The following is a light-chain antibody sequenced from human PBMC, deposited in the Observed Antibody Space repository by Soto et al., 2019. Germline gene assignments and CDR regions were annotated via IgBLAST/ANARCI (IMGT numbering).Light chain of an antibody. V-gene: IGKV3-15*01. CDR3: QQYHNWHPKYT. Sequence: EIVMTQSPASLSVSPGDGATLSCRASQSVASNVAWYQQKPGQGPRLLIHGASTRSVGVPARFSGSGSGPDFTLTISSLQSEDFAGYYCQQYHNWHPKYTSGQGTKLQI. J-gene: IGKJ2*01. CDR2: GAS. CDR1: QSVASN.